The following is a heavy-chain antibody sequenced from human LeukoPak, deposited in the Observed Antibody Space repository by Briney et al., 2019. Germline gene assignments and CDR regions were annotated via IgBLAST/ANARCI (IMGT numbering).Heavy chain of an antibody. V-gene: IGHV3-21*01. CDR3: ATRDIVATIVDH. D-gene: IGHD5-12*01. Sequence: PGGSLRLSCAASGFTFSSYSMNWVRQAPGKGLEWVSSISSSSSYIYYADSVKGRFTISRDNAKNSLYLQMNSLRAEDTAVYYCATRDIVATIVDHWGQGTLVTVSS. CDR1: GFTFSSYS. J-gene: IGHJ4*02. CDR2: ISSSSSYI.